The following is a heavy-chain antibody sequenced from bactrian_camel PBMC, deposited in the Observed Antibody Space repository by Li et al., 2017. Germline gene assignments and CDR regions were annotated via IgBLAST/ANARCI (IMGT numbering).Heavy chain of an antibody. D-gene: IGHD7*01. Sequence: HVQLVESGGGSVQAGGSLRLSCVVSGHSRGSNCVGWFRQAPGKEREGVSCINWSGERTYYADSVKGRFSISRDNAKNTLILQMDSLKPEDTAMYYCAADARRTVATGCSLPPATVSGMDHWGKGTQVTVS. V-gene: IGHV3S60*01. CDR1: GHSRGSNC. CDR2: INWSGERT. J-gene: IGHJ7*01.